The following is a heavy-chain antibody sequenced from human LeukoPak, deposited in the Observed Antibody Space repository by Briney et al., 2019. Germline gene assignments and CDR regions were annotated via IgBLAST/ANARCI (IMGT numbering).Heavy chain of an antibody. Sequence: GGSLRLSCTASGFTFSNAWMSWVRQVPGKGLEWVGRIKSTTDGGTTDYAAPVKGRFTISRNDSKNTLYLQMNSLKTEDTAVYYCNTEGGITVRLESDHFDFWGQGTLVTVSS. CDR2: IKSTTDGGTT. CDR1: GFTFSNAW. V-gene: IGHV3-15*01. D-gene: IGHD6-6*01. J-gene: IGHJ4*02. CDR3: NTEGGITVRLESDHFDF.